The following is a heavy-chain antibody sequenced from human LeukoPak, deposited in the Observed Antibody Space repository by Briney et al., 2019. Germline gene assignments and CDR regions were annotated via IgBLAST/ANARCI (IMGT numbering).Heavy chain of an antibody. D-gene: IGHD1-26*01. J-gene: IGHJ4*02. V-gene: IGHV3-15*01. CDR2: IQSKTDGGTS. CDR1: GFTFSNAW. Sequence: GGSLRLSCVASGFTFSNAWMNWVRQAPGRGPEVVGRIQSKTDGGTSDYGAPVKGRFTISRDDSKNTLYLQMNSLKTEDTAVYYCTTAPKWETQGTDYWGQGTLVTISS. CDR3: TTAPKWETQGTDY.